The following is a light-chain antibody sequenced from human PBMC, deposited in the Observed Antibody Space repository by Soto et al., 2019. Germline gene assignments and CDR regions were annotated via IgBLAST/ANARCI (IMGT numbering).Light chain of an antibody. CDR1: ISDVGKYDY. CDR3: NSYVAGSNV. Sequence: QSALTQPPSSSGSPGQSVTISCTGTISDVGKYDYVSWFQHHPGKAPKLIIYEVSKRPSGVPDRFSGSKSGSTASLTVSGLQTEDEADYYCNSYVAGSNVFGTGTKVTV. CDR2: EVS. V-gene: IGLV2-8*01. J-gene: IGLJ1*01.